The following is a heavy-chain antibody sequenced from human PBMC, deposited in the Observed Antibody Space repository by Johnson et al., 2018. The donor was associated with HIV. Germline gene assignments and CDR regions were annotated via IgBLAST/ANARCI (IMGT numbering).Heavy chain of an antibody. CDR3: AREEAYCGGDCYSAFDI. CDR2: IRYDGSNK. D-gene: IGHD2-21*02. V-gene: IGHV3-30*02. J-gene: IGHJ3*02. CDR1: GFTFNSYG. Sequence: QVQLVESGGGVVQPGGSLRLSCAASGFTFNSYGMHWVRQAPGKGLEWVAFIRYDGSNKYYADSVKGRFTISRDNSKNTLYVQMNSLRAEDTAVYYCAREEAYCGGDCYSAFDIWCQGTMVTVSS.